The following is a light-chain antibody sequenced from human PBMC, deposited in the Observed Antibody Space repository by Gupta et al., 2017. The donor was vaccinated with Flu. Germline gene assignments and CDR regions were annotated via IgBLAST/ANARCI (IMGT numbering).Light chain of an antibody. CDR2: QAS. V-gene: IGKV1-5*03. Sequence: DIQLTQSPSALSASVGDRVTITCRASQGMFTYLAWYQQKPGKAPKLLIYQASTLATGVPSRFSGSGSGIEFTLTISSLQPDDFATYYCQQDNSYRSFGQGTKVEI. CDR1: QGMFTY. CDR3: QQDNSYRS. J-gene: IGKJ1*01.